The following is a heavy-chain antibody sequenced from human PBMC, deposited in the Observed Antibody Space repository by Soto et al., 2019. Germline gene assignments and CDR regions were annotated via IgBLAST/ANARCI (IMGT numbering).Heavy chain of an antibody. D-gene: IGHD4-17*01. Sequence: PSETLSLTCSVSGGSVSDKTYYWSWIRQHPGKRLEWIGYVYYSGTTNYNPSRNSRVTISVDLSKNQFSLRLSSVTTADTALYYCARTTAVPNSLRSRYFFDYWGQGTLVTVSS. CDR2: VYYSGTT. V-gene: IGHV4-61*01. CDR1: GGSVSDKTYY. J-gene: IGHJ4*02. CDR3: ARTTAVPNSLRSRYFFDY.